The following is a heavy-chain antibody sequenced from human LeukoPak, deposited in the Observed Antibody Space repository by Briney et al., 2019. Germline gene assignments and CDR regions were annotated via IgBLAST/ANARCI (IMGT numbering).Heavy chain of an antibody. Sequence: ASVKLSCKASGYTFTSYDMNWVRQATGQGLEWMGGMNPNSGNTGYAQKFQGRVTMTRNTSISTAYMELSRLRSEDTAVYYSARLRFDDLDYWGQGTLVTVSS. CDR1: GYTFTSYD. J-gene: IGHJ4*02. D-gene: IGHD3-10*01. CDR3: ARLRFDDLDY. CDR2: MNPNSGNT. V-gene: IGHV1-8*01.